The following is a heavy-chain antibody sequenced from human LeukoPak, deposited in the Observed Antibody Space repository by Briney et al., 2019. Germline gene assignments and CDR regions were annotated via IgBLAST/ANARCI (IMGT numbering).Heavy chain of an antibody. Sequence: PSETLSLTCAVYGGSFSGYYWSWIRQPPGKGLEWIGEINHSGSTNYNPSLKSRVTISVDTSKNQFSLKLSSVTAADTAVYYCARHGGGDPDYWGQGTLVTVSS. D-gene: IGHD3-16*01. CDR2: INHSGST. CDR1: GGSFSGYY. V-gene: IGHV4-34*01. CDR3: ARHGGGDPDY. J-gene: IGHJ4*02.